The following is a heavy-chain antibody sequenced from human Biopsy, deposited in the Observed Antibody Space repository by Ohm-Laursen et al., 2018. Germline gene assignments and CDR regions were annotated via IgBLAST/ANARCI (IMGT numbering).Heavy chain of an antibody. J-gene: IGHJ4*02. CDR2: ISYDGSNE. CDR3: AREWIDDSSDYYSYYFDY. Sequence: SLRLSCTASGFTFSNYGVDWVRQTPGKGLEWVAGISYDGSNEYYGDSVKGRFSISRDNSKNTLHLQMNSLRAEDTAVYYCAREWIDDSSDYYSYYFDYWGQGTLVTVSS. D-gene: IGHD3-22*01. CDR1: GFTFSNYG. V-gene: IGHV3-33*01.